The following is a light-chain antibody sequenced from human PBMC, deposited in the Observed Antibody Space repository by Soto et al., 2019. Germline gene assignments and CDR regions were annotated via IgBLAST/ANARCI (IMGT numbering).Light chain of an antibody. CDR2: GAS. CDR3: QQYGSSPPYT. CDR1: QSVSSSY. J-gene: IGKJ2*01. Sequence: EIVLTQSRGTLSLSPGERATLSCRASQSVSSSYLAWYQQKPGQAPRLPIYGASSRATGIPDRFSGSGSGTDFTLTISRLEPEDFAVYYCQQYGSSPPYTFGQGTKLEIK. V-gene: IGKV3-20*01.